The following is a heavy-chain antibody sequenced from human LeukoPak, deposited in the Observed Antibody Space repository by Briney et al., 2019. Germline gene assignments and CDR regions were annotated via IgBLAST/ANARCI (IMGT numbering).Heavy chain of an antibody. D-gene: IGHD3-3*01. J-gene: IGHJ4*02. CDR1: RNTFTNYW. CDR3: ARLSTRLLDH. CDR2: IFPGDSET. V-gene: IGHV5-51*01. Sequence: GVSLKISCKGSRNTFTNYWIGWVRQLPGKGLEWMGIIFPGDSETRYSPSFQGQVTMSVDKSTSTAYLQWASLKASDTAIYFCARLSTRLLDHWGQGTRVTVSS.